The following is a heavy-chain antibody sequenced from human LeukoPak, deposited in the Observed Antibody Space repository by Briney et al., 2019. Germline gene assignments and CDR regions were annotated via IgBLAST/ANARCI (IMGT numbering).Heavy chain of an antibody. V-gene: IGHV1-69*06. J-gene: IGHJ6*03. CDR2: IIPIFGTA. Sequence: GASVKVSCKASGGTFSSYAISWVRQAPGQGLEWMGGIIPIFGTANYAQKFQGRVTITADKSTSTAYMELSSLRSEDTAVYYCARAPPSRELLSYYYYYYMDVWGKGTTVTVSS. D-gene: IGHD3-10*01. CDR3: ARAPPSRELLSYYYYYYMDV. CDR1: GGTFSSYA.